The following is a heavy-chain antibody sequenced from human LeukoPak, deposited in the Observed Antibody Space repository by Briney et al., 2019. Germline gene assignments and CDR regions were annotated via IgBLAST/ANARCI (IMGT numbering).Heavy chain of an antibody. Sequence: GGSLRLSRAASGFTFSSYAMSWVRQAPGKGLEWVSAISGSGGSTYYADSVKGRFTISRDNSKNTLYLQMNSLRAADTAVYYCAKEGGGSYYDILTGYYNYWGQGTLVTVSS. CDR2: ISGSGGST. CDR3: AKEGGGSYYDILTGYYNY. D-gene: IGHD3-9*01. V-gene: IGHV3-23*01. CDR1: GFTFSSYA. J-gene: IGHJ4*02.